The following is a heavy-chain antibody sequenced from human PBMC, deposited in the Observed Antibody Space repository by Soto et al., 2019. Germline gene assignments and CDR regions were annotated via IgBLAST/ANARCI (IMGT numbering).Heavy chain of an antibody. V-gene: IGHV4-59*12. CDR1: GGSISVYY. Sequence: PSETLSLTCTISGGSISVYYWSRIRQPPGQALEWIGYIYDSGSTYYNPSLKSRVTISVDRSKNQFSLKLSSVTAADTAVYYCARGRSEYCSSTSCYSPPLFDYWGQGTLVTVSS. CDR2: IYDSGST. J-gene: IGHJ4*02. D-gene: IGHD2-2*01. CDR3: ARGRSEYCSSTSCYSPPLFDY.